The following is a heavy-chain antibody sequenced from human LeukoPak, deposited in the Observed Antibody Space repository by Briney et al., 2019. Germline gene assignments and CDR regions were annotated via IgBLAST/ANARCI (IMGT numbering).Heavy chain of an antibody. CDR1: GFTFTSAW. Sequence: GGSLRISCAASGFTFTSAWMSWVRQAPGKGLEWVGRIKGKTAAGAPDYVASVKGRFTISRDDSKNTLFLQMNSLKTEDTAVYYCITGDYDFWSGFYSPNHYFDYWGQGTLVTVSS. J-gene: IGHJ4*02. V-gene: IGHV3-15*01. CDR3: ITGDYDFWSGFYSPNHYFDY. D-gene: IGHD3-3*01. CDR2: IKGKTAAGAP.